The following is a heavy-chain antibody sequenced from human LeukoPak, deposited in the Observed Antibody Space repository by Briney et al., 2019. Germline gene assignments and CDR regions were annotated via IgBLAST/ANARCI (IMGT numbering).Heavy chain of an antibody. J-gene: IGHJ4*02. CDR3: ARAFPLYQLLFDY. D-gene: IGHD2-2*01. CDR1: GYTLTELS. V-gene: IGHV1-24*01. CDR2: LDPEDGET. Sequence: GASVKVSCKVSGYTLTELSMHWVRQAPGRGLEWMGGLDPEDGETIYAQKFQGRVTMTEDTPTDTAYMELSSLRSEDTAVYYCARAFPLYQLLFDYWGQGTLVTVSS.